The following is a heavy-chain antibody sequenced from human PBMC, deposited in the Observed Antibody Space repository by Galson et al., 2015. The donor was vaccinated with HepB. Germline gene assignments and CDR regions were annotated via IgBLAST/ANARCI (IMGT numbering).Heavy chain of an antibody. CDR2: IYYSGST. V-gene: IGHV4-30-4*01. CDR1: GGSISSGVYY. Sequence: LSLTCIVSGGSISSGVYYWSWIRQPPGKGLEWIGYIYYSGSTYYNPSLKSRVTISIDTSKNQFSLKLSSVTAADTAMYYCARGPTIFGVEISDDALDIWGQGTMATVSS. D-gene: IGHD3-3*01. J-gene: IGHJ3*02. CDR3: ARGPTIFGVEISDDALDI.